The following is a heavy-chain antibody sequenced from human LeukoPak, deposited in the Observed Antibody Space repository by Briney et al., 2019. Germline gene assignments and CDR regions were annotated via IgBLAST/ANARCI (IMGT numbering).Heavy chain of an antibody. CDR1: GGSISSYY. Sequence: SETLSLTCTVSGGSISSYYWSWIRQPPGKGLEWIGYIYYSGSTNYNPSLKSRVTISVDTSKNQFSLKLSSVTAADTAVYYCARTRYSSGGSYYDYYYYMDVWGKGTTVTVSS. CDR2: IYYSGST. D-gene: IGHD2-15*01. J-gene: IGHJ6*03. CDR3: ARTRYSSGGSYYDYYYYMDV. V-gene: IGHV4-59*01.